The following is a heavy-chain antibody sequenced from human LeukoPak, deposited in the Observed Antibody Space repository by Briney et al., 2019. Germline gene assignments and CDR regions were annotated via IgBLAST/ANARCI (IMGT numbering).Heavy chain of an antibody. CDR3: ARDPRHSYDSSGYYNSPFDY. CDR2: IKQDGSET. J-gene: IGHJ4*02. CDR1: GFTFSSYW. Sequence: PGGSLRLSCAASGFTFSSYWMSWVRQAPGKGLEWVANIKQDGSETYYVDSVKGRFTISRDNAKNSLYLQMNSLRAEDMAVYYCARDPRHSYDSSGYYNSPFDYWGQGTLVTVSS. V-gene: IGHV3-7*01. D-gene: IGHD3-22*01.